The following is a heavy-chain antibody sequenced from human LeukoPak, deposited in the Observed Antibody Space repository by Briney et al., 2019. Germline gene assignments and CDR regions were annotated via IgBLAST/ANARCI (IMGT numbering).Heavy chain of an antibody. J-gene: IGHJ6*02. CDR3: ARNSPMIGPYSYYGMDV. CDR2: IYYSGST. D-gene: IGHD3-22*01. Sequence: PSETLSLTCTVSGGSISSSSYYWGWIRQPPGKGLEWIGSIYYSGSTYYDPSLKSRVTISVDTSKNQFSLKLSSVTAADTAVYYCARNSPMIGPYSYYGMDVWGQGTTVTVSS. CDR1: GGSISSSSYY. V-gene: IGHV4-39*01.